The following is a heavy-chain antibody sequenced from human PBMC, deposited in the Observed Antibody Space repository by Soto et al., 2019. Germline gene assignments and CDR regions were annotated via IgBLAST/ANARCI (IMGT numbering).Heavy chain of an antibody. V-gene: IGHV3-74*01. CDR3: VRDIR. CDR2: INSDGTTT. Sequence: EVQLVESGGGLVQPGGSLRLSCAASGFTFNNFWMYWVRQTPEKGLVWVSGINSDGTTTIYADSVKGRFTISRDNAKNTLYLQMHSLTVEDTAIYYCVRDIRWGQGTLVTFSS. CDR1: GFTFNNFW. J-gene: IGHJ4*02.